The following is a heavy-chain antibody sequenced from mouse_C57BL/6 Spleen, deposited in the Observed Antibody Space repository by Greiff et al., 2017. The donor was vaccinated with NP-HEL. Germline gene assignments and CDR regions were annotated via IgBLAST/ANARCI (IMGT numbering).Heavy chain of an antibody. D-gene: IGHD1-1*01. CDR1: GFSLTSYG. Sequence: LVAPSQSLSITCTVSGFSLTSYGVHWVRQPPGKGLEWLVVIWSDGSTTYNSALKSRLSISKDNSKSQVFLKMNSLQTDDTAMYYCARQEDYYGSSYEEYYAMDYWGQGTSVTVSS. CDR3: ARQEDYYGSSYEEYYAMDY. CDR2: IWSDGST. V-gene: IGHV2-6-2*01. J-gene: IGHJ4*01.